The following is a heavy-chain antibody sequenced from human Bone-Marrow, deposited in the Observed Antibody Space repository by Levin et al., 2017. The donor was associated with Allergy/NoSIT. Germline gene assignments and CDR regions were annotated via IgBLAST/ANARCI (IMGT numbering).Heavy chain of an antibody. CDR2: IYPGDSNI. J-gene: IGHJ4*01. V-gene: IGHV5-51*06. CDR3: ARVAAYSNDFDS. Sequence: GESLKISCATSGYPFTTFWVGWVRQMPGKGLEWVGIIYPGDSNIAYSPSFEGRVTMSADRSISTAYLEWSTLRASDTATYYCARVAAYSNDFDSWGQGSLVGVSS. D-gene: IGHD4-11*01. CDR1: GYPFTTFW.